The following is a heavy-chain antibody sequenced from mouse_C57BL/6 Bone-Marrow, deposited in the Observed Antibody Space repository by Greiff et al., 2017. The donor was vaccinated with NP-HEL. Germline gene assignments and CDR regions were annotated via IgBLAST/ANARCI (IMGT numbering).Heavy chain of an antibody. CDR2: LYPRSGNT. Sequence: QVHVKQSGAELARPGASVKLSCKASGYTFTSYGISWVKQSHGQGLEWIGELYPRSGNTYYNEKFKGKATLTADKSSSTAYMELRSLTSEDSAVYCCARVYYGSSYWYFDVWGTGTTVTVSS. D-gene: IGHD1-1*01. J-gene: IGHJ1*03. V-gene: IGHV1-81*01. CDR1: GYTFTSYG. CDR3: ARVYYGSSYWYFDV.